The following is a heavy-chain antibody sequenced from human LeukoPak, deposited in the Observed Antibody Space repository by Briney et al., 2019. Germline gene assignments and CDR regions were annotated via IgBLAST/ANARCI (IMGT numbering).Heavy chain of an antibody. CDR1: GFTFSDYY. J-gene: IGHJ6*03. D-gene: IGHD3-22*01. CDR3: ARQWDSSGYYYYYYYMDV. V-gene: IGHV3-11*04. Sequence: GGSLRLSCAASGFTFSDYYMSWLRQAPGKGLEWVSYISSSSSTIYYADSVKGRFTISRDNAKNSLYLQMNSLRAEDTAVYYCARQWDSSGYYYYYYYMDVWGKGTTVTSSS. CDR2: ISSSSSTI.